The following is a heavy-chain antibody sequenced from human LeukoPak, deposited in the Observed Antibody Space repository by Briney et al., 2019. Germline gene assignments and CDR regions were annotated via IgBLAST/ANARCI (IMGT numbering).Heavy chain of an antibody. CDR3: ARGEPGITMVRNQP. CDR1: GGSFSGYY. D-gene: IGHD3-10*01. CDR2: TNHSGST. V-gene: IGHV4-34*01. J-gene: IGHJ5*02. Sequence: SETLSLTCAVYGGSFSGYYWTWIRQPPGKGQEWIGETNHSGSTYYNPSLKSRVTISVDTSKNQFSLKLSSVTAADTAVYYCARGEPGITMVRNQPWGQGTLVTVSS.